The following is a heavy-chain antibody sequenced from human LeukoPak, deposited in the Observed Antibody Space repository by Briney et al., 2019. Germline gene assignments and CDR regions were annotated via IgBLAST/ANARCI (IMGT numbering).Heavy chain of an antibody. Sequence: PGGSLRLSCTVSGFTVSTNSMSWVRQAPGKGLEWVSFIYSDNTHYSDSVKGRLTISRDNSQSTLYLHMNSLSTEDTALYYCARAVPAPGTPENAFDIWGQGTMVTVSS. CDR1: GFTVSTNS. CDR2: IYSDNT. D-gene: IGHD6-13*01. CDR3: ARAVPAPGTPENAFDI. J-gene: IGHJ3*02. V-gene: IGHV3-66*02.